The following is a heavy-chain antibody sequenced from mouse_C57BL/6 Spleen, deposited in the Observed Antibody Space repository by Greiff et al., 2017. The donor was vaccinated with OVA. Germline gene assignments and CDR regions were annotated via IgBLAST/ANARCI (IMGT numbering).Heavy chain of an antibody. V-gene: IGHV1-15*01. Sequence: QVQLQQSGAELVRPGASVTLSCKASGYTFTDYEMHWVKQTPVHGLEWIGAIDPETGGTAYNQKFKGKAILTADKSSSTAYMELSSLTSEDSAVYYCTRKSYDDGEKDKYAMDYWGQGTSVTVSS. D-gene: IGHD2-4*01. CDR3: TRKSYDDGEKDKYAMDY. CDR1: GYTFTDYE. CDR2: IDPETGGT. J-gene: IGHJ4*01.